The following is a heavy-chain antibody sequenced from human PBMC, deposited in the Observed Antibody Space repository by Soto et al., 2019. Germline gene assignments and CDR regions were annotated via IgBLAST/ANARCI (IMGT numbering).Heavy chain of an antibody. CDR3: AREGASGFGMDV. Sequence: SLTCNVSGGSIRSYYWSWVRQPAGKPLEWIGRIYTSGSTNYNPSLKSRVSMSVDTSKNQFSLEVTSVTAADAAVYYCAREGASGFGMDVWGLGTTVTVSS. CDR1: GGSIRSYY. J-gene: IGHJ6*02. CDR2: IYTSGST. D-gene: IGHD1-26*01. V-gene: IGHV4-4*07.